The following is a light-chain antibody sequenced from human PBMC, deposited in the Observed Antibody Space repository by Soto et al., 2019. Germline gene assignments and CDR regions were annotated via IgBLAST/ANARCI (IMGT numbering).Light chain of an antibody. CDR3: QSYDSSLSGVV. CDR2: GNS. J-gene: IGLJ2*01. CDR1: SSNIGAGYD. Sequence: QCVLTQPPSVSGAPGQRVTISSTGSSSNIGAGYDVHWYQQLPGTAPKRLIYGNSNRPSGVPDRFSGSKSGTSASLAITGLQAEDEADYYCQSYDSSLSGVVFGGGTKLTVL. V-gene: IGLV1-40*01.